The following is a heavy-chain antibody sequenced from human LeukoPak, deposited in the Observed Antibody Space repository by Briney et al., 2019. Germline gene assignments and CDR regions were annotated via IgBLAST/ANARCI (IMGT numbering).Heavy chain of an antibody. J-gene: IGHJ5*02. CDR3: ARQEYCSGGSCYTWFDP. CDR1: GYSINNYW. D-gene: IGHD2-15*01. CDR2: IYPADSDI. Sequence: GESLKISCKGSGYSINNYWIGWVRQMPGKGLEWMGIIYPADSDIRYSPSFQGQVTISADKSISTVYLQWSSLKASDTAMYYCARQEYCSGGSCYTWFDPWGQGTLATVSS. V-gene: IGHV5-51*01.